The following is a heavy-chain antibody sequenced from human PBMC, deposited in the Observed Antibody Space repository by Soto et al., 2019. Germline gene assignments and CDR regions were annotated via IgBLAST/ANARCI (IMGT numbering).Heavy chain of an antibody. D-gene: IGHD1-26*01. Sequence: QVPLVQSGAELKKPGSSVKVSCEASGGTSTIYTITRVRQAPGQGLAWMGRIVPMLGITNYARNFQDRLTITADQSKGTVYMELSSLRFEDTALYYCATEKYGAGRVGVYDWGQGTQVTVSS. V-gene: IGHV1-69*08. CDR2: IVPMLGIT. J-gene: IGHJ4*02. CDR3: ATEKYGAGRVGVYD. CDR1: GGTSTIYT.